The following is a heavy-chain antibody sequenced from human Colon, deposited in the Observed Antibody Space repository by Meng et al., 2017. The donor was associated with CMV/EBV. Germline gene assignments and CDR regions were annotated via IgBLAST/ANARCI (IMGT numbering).Heavy chain of an antibody. CDR3: IRETTGSSSSY. V-gene: IGHV4-39*07. CDR2: IFYTGTT. Sequence: QVQLQEPGPVLVKPSETLSLTCTVSGDSISGRSYYWAWIRQPPGKGLEWIGSIFYTGTTYYKPSLKSRVTISVDTSKNQFSLKYSSVTAADTAVYYCIRETTGSSSSYWGQGTLVTVSS. CDR1: GDSISGRSYY. J-gene: IGHJ4*02. D-gene: IGHD6-6*01.